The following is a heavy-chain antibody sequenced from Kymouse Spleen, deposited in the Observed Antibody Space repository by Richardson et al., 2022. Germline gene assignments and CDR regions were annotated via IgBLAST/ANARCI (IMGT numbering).Heavy chain of an antibody. CDR2: IYYSGST. Sequence: QVQLQESGPGLVKPSETLSLTCTVSGGSVSSGSYYWSWIRQPPGKGLEWIGYIYYSGSTNYNPSLKSRVTISVDTSKNQFSLKLSSVTAADTAVYYCARDLYYYGSGSYYPDAFDIWGQGTMVTVSS. V-gene: IGHV4-61*01. J-gene: IGHJ3*02. CDR3: ARDLYYYGSGSYYPDAFDI. CDR1: GGSVSSGSYY. D-gene: IGHD3-10*01.